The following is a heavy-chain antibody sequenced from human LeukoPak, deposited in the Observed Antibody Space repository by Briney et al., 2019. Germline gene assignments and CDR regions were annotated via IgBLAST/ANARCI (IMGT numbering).Heavy chain of an antibody. D-gene: IGHD5-18*01. CDR1: GFTFSSYS. CDR3: ARAHTPAMVRPPMARVSGGFDP. CDR2: ISSSSSYI. V-gene: IGHV3-21*01. Sequence: PGGSLRLSCAASGFTFSSYSMNWLRQAPGKGLEWVSSISSSSSYIYYADSVKGRFTISRDNAKNSLDLQMNRLRAEDTAVYYCARAHTPAMVRPPMARVSGGFDPWGQGTLVTVSS. J-gene: IGHJ5*02.